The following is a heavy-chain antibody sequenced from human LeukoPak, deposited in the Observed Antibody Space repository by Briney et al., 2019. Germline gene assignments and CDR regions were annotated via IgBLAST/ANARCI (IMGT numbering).Heavy chain of an antibody. CDR1: GGTFSSYA. CDR3: ARTPEGYCSSTSCQPTDYYYYDGMDV. D-gene: IGHD2-2*01. J-gene: IGHJ6*02. CDR2: IIPILGIA. Sequence: GSSVKVSCMASGGTFSSYAISWVRQAPGQGLEWMGRIIPILGIANYAQKFQGRVTITADKSTSTAYMELSSLRSEDTAVYYCARTPEGYCSSTSCQPTDYYYYDGMDVWGQGTTVTVSS. V-gene: IGHV1-69*04.